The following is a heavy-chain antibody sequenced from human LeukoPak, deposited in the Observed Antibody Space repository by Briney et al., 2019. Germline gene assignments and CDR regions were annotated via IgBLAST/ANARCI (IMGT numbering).Heavy chain of an antibody. CDR3: ARGGYTFEI. D-gene: IGHD2-2*02. V-gene: IGHV3-7*01. CDR1: GFSFSTYW. Sequence: GRSLRLSCAASGFSFSTYWMSWVRHAPGKGLEWVANINQDGSDKNYLDSVKGRFTISRDNAQNSLYLQMNSLGAEDTAVFYCARGGYTFEIWGQGTMVTVSS. CDR2: INQDGSDK. J-gene: IGHJ3*02.